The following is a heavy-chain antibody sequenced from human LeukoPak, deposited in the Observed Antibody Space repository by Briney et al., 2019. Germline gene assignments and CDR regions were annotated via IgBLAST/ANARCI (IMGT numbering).Heavy chain of an antibody. CDR2: IYSGGST. Sequence: PGGSLRLSCAASGFTVGSNYMSWVRQAPGKGLEWVSVIYSGGSTYYADSVKGRFTISRDNSKNTLYLQMNSLRAEDTAVYYCARRGELRYFDWLSDPYWFDPWGQGTLVTVSS. D-gene: IGHD3-9*01. CDR3: ARRGELRYFDWLSDPYWFDP. J-gene: IGHJ5*02. V-gene: IGHV3-66*01. CDR1: GFTVGSNY.